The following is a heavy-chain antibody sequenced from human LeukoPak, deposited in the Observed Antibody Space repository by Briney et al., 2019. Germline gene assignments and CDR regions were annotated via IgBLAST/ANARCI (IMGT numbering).Heavy chain of an antibody. CDR1: GGTFSSYA. D-gene: IGHD3-22*01. CDR2: IIPIFGTA. J-gene: IGHJ3*02. V-gene: IGHV1-69*01. Sequence: SVKVSCKASGGTFSSYAISWVRQAPGQGLEWMGGIIPIFGTANYAQKFQGRVTITADESTSTAYMELSSLRSEDTAVYYCARDKGEDYYDSSGYRDAFDIWGQGTMVTVSS. CDR3: ARDKGEDYYDSSGYRDAFDI.